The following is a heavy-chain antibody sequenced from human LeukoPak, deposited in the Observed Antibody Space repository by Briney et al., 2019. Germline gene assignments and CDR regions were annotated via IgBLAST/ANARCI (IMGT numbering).Heavy chain of an antibody. CDR2: ISGSGGST. J-gene: IGHJ4*02. V-gene: IGHV3-23*01. Sequence: GASLRLSCAASGFTFSSYAMSWVRQAPGQGLEWVSAISGSGGSTYYADSVKGRFTISRDNSMNTLYLQMNSLRSEDTAVYYCAKDHFADYGDYVGFFGYWGQGTLVTVSS. CDR1: GFTFSSYA. CDR3: AKDHFADYGDYVGFFGY. D-gene: IGHD4-17*01.